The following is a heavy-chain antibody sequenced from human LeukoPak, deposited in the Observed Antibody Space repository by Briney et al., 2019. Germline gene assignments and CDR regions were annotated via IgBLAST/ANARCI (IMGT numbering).Heavy chain of an antibody. CDR1: GFTFSDYY. D-gene: IGHD3-22*01. V-gene: IGHV3-11*01. Sequence: PGGSLRLSCAASGFTFSDYYMSWIRQAPGKGLEWVSYISSSGSTIYYADSVKGRFTISRDNAKNSLYLQMNSLRAEDTAVYYCARVRYYYDSSGYFDYWGQGTLVTVSS. J-gene: IGHJ4*02. CDR2: ISSSGSTI. CDR3: ARVRYYYDSSGYFDY.